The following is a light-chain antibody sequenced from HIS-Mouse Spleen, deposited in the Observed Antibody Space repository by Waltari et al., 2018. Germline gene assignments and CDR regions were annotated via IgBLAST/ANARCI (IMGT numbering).Light chain of an antibody. CDR1: RSYVGSYNL. CDR2: EGS. CDR3: CSYAGSSTLV. J-gene: IGLJ3*02. Sequence: QSALPQPAPVSESPGQSLTISCTGPRSYVGSYNLVSWYQQHPGKAPKLMIYEGSKRPSGVSNRFSGSKSCNTASLTISGLQAEDEADYYCCSYAGSSTLVFGGGTKLTVL. V-gene: IGLV2-23*01.